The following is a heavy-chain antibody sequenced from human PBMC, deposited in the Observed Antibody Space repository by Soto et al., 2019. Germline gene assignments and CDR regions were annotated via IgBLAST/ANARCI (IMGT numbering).Heavy chain of an antibody. V-gene: IGHV3-15*01. CDR2: IKSKTDGGTT. CDR1: GFTFSNAW. Sequence: GGSLRLSCAASGFTFSNAWMSWVRQAPGKGLEWVGRIKSKTDGGTTDYAAPVKGRFTISRDDSKNTLYLQMNSLKTEDTAVYYCTTDLTTVTVYGMDVWGQGTTVTVPS. CDR3: TTDLTTVTVYGMDV. J-gene: IGHJ6*02. D-gene: IGHD4-4*01.